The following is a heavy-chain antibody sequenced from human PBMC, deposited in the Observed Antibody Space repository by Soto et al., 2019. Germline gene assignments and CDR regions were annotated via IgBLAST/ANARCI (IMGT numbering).Heavy chain of an antibody. V-gene: IGHV1-69*01. CDR3: ARARRDGYNFSFFDF. D-gene: IGHD5-12*01. CDR2: IIPIFGTA. CDR1: GGTFSSYA. Sequence: VKVSCKASGGTFSSYAISGVRQAPGQGLEWMGGIIPIFGTANYAQKFQGRVTITADESTSTAYMELSSLRSEDTAVYYCARARRDGYNFSFFDFWGQGTLVTVSS. J-gene: IGHJ4*02.